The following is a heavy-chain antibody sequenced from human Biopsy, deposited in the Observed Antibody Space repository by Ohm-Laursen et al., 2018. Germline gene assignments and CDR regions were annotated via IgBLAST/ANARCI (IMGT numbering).Heavy chain of an antibody. CDR1: GGPFGINSHY. J-gene: IGHJ6*02. V-gene: IGHV4-39*07. CDR2: IYYGGTT. Sequence: SETLSLTCTVSGGPFGINSHYWIWIRQPPGKGLEWIASIYYGGTTHYNPSLKSRVTISVDTSKNQFSLKVRSVTAADTAVYYCVRGVDYYDPYHYYALDVWGQGTTVTVSS. D-gene: IGHD3-22*01. CDR3: VRGVDYYDPYHYYALDV.